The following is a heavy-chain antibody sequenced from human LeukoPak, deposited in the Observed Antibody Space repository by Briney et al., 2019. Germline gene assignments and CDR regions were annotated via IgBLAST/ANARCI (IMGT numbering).Heavy chain of an antibody. Sequence: PSETLSLTCSVSGGSISNNNWWSWVRQSPGKGLEWVGNIYHSGTTHYNPSLKSRATISVDKSKNQFSLKLNSVTAADTAVYYCARGSPVLRYFDWLFFDYWGQGTLVTVSS. V-gene: IGHV4-4*02. CDR2: IYHSGTT. D-gene: IGHD3-9*01. CDR3: ARGSPVLRYFDWLFFDY. J-gene: IGHJ4*02. CDR1: GGSISNNNW.